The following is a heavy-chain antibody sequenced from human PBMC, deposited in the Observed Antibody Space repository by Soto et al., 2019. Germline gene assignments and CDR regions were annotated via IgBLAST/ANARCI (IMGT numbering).Heavy chain of an antibody. CDR1: GFTLGGYP. V-gene: IGHV3-49*02. CDR2: IKSKAYGATA. J-gene: IGHJ4*02. D-gene: IGHD6-19*01. CDR3: GRALGTVAGTWYFDY. Sequence: AGGSLGHSRTAPGFTLGGYPFRWVCQAPGKGLQWVGLIKSKAYGATAKYAASVQGRFIISRDDSKSIAYLQMNSLKIEDTAVYYCGRALGTVAGTWYFDYWGQGAVVTVSS.